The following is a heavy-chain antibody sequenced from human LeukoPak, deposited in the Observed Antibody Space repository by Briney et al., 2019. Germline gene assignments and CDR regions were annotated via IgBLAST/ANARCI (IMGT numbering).Heavy chain of an antibody. D-gene: IGHD6-13*01. CDR1: GYTFTGYY. Sequence: GASVKVSCKASGYTFTGYYMHWVRQAPGQGLEWTGWINPNSGGTNYAQKFQGWVTMTRDTSISTAYMELSRLRSDDTAVYYCARGVRGSSWYSYYYYYGMDVWGQGTTVTVSS. CDR2: INPNSGGT. J-gene: IGHJ6*02. V-gene: IGHV1-2*04. CDR3: ARGVRGSSWYSYYYYYGMDV.